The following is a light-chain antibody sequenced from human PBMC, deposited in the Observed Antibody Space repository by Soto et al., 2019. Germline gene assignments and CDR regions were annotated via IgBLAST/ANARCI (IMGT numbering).Light chain of an antibody. Sequence: FVLTQSPGTLSLSPGERATLSCRASQSVSSSCLAWYQQKPGQAPRLLIYGISNSATGIPDRFSGSGSETDFSLTISRLAPDDVAVYCCQQYVSSRPPFGEGTRLEI. CDR1: QSVSSSC. J-gene: IGKJ5*01. CDR3: QQYVSSRPP. CDR2: GIS. V-gene: IGKV3-20*01.